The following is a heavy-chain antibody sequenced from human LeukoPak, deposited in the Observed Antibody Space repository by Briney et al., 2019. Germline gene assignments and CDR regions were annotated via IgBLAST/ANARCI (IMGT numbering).Heavy chain of an antibody. D-gene: IGHD3-22*01. V-gene: IGHV3-23*01. CDR1: GFTFSSYA. CDR2: ISGSGGST. J-gene: IGHJ6*02. Sequence: GGSLRLSCAASGFTFSSYAMSWVCQAPGKGLEWVSAISGSGGSTYYADSVKGRFTISRDNSKNTLYLQMNSLRAEDTAVYYCAKDLAYYYDSSGLPYYYYYGMDVWGQGTTVTVSS. CDR3: AKDLAYYYDSSGLPYYYYYGMDV.